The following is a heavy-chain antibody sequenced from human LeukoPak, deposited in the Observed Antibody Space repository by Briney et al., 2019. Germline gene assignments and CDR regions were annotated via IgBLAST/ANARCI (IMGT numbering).Heavy chain of an antibody. D-gene: IGHD5-24*01. CDR1: GGSISNSY. V-gene: IGHV4-59*01. CDR2: ISYSGST. CDR3: ARGRDGYTDYFDY. Sequence: SETLSLTCTVSGGSISNSYWSWIRQPPGKGLEWIGYISYSGSTSYNPSLKSRVTISVDTSKNHFSLQLSSVTAADTAVYFCARGRDGYTDYFDYWGQGTLITVSS. J-gene: IGHJ4*02.